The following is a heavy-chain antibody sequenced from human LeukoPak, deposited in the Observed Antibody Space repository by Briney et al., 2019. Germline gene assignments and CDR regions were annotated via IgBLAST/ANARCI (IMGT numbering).Heavy chain of an antibody. J-gene: IGHJ4*02. CDR2: ISGSGGST. Sequence: QTGGSLRLSCPASGFTFSRYAMSWVRQAPGKGLEWISAISGSGGSTYYADSVKGRSTISRDNSKNTLYLQMNSLRAEDTAVYYCAKVFRYQLPPAYWGQGTLVTVSS. V-gene: IGHV3-23*01. CDR1: GFTFSRYA. D-gene: IGHD2-2*01. CDR3: AKVFRYQLPPAY.